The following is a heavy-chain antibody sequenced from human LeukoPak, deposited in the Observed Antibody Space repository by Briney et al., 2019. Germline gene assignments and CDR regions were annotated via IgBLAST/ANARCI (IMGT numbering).Heavy chain of an antibody. J-gene: IGHJ4*02. CDR1: GGSISSYY. D-gene: IGHD2-21*01. Sequence: SETLSLTCTVPGGSISSYYWSWIRQPPAKGLEWIAFIYYSGSASYNPSLKSRVTISVDTSKNQFSLRLSSVTAADTAVYYCARHFVTYPHYFDYWGQGTLVTVSS. V-gene: IGHV4-59*08. CDR2: IYYSGSA. CDR3: ARHFVTYPHYFDY.